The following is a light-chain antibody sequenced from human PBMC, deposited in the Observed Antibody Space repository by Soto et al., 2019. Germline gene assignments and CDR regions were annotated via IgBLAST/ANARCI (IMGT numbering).Light chain of an antibody. CDR2: TDN. CDR3: AAWDDSLRGLV. J-gene: IGLJ1*01. Sequence: QSVLTQPPSASGTPGQRVTISCSGTSSNIGSNNVIWYQKLPGTAPKLLIYTDNQRPSGVPDRFSGSKSGTSASLAISGLRSEDEADYYCAAWDDSLRGLVFGTGTQLTVL. CDR1: SSNIGSNN. V-gene: IGLV1-47*02.